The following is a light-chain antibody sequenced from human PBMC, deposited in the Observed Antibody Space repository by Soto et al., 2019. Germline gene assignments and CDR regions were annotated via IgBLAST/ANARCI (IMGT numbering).Light chain of an antibody. CDR3: QQYNNWEWT. V-gene: IGKV3-15*01. CDR2: GAS. Sequence: EIVMTQSPATLSVSPGERATLSCRASQSVSSNLAWYQQKPGQAPRLLIYGASTRATGIPARFSGSGSGTEFTLTISSLQSEDFAVYYCQQYNNWEWTFGLGTKVEIK. CDR1: QSVSSN. J-gene: IGKJ1*01.